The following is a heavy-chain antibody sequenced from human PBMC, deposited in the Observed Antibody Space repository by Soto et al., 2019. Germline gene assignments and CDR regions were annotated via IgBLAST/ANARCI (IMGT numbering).Heavy chain of an antibody. J-gene: IGHJ4*02. CDR2: IYYTGTS. Sequence: PSETLSLTCTVSGGSISSYYWSWIRQPPGKGLEWVGYIYYTGTSKYNPSLKSRVTISVDSSKNQFSLKLDSVTAADTAVYYCARLGGYYQAFDNWGQGTLVTVS. CDR1: GGSISSYY. D-gene: IGHD3-3*01. V-gene: IGHV4-59*08. CDR3: ARLGGYYQAFDN.